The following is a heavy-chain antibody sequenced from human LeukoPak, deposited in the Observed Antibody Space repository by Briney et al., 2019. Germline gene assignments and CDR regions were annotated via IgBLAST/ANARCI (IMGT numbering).Heavy chain of an antibody. J-gene: IGHJ5*02. CDR2: IYYSGST. D-gene: IGHD1-7*01. Sequence: SETLSLTCTVSGGSISSHYWSWIRQPPGKGLEWIGYIYYSGSTNYNPSLKSRVTISVDTSKNQFSLKLGSVTAADTAVYFCARGYTPWNYWFEPWGQGTLVTVSS. V-gene: IGHV4-59*11. CDR1: GGSISSHY. CDR3: ARGYTPWNYWFEP.